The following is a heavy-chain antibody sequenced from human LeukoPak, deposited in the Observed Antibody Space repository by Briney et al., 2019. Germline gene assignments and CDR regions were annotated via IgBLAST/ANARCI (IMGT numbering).Heavy chain of an antibody. CDR3: ARGSRRSTPGDP. CDR1: GYTFTNYC. CDR2: ISPNDGDT. V-gene: IGHV1-18*01. Sequence: VASVKVSCTASGYTFTNYCITWVRQAPGQGLEWMGWISPNDGDTTYSQKFQGRVTMTTDTSMTTAYMEVRTLRSDDTGVYYCARGSRRSTPGDPWGQGTLVTVSS. J-gene: IGHJ5*02. D-gene: IGHD1-1*01.